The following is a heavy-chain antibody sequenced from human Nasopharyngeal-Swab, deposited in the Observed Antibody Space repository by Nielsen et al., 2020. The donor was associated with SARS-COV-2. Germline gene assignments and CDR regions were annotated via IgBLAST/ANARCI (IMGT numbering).Heavy chain of an antibody. CDR3: AREWFGDHTPPTYYYGMDV. V-gene: IGHV3-11*01. J-gene: IGHJ6*02. Sequence: WIRQPPGKGLEWISFISSGGTTIYYADSVKGRFTISRDNAKNSLFLQMNGLRAEDTAVYYCAREWFGDHTPPTYYYGMDVWGQGTTVTVSS. CDR2: ISSGGTTI. D-gene: IGHD3-10*01.